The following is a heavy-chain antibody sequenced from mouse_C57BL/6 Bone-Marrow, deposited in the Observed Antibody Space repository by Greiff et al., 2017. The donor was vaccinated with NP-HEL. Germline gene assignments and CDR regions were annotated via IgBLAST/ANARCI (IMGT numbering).Heavy chain of an antibody. V-gene: IGHV1-50*01. J-gene: IGHJ1*03. CDR1: GYTFTSYW. CDR2: IDPSDSYT. Sequence: QVQLQQSGTELVKPGASVKLSCKASGYTFTSYWMQWVKQRPGQGLEWIGEIDPSDSYTNYNQKFKGKATLTVDTSSSTAYMQLSSLTSEDSAVYYCARGWYFDVWGTGTTVTVSS. CDR3: ARGWYFDV.